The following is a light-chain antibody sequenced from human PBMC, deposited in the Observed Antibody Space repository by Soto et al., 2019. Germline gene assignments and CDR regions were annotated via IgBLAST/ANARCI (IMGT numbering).Light chain of an antibody. CDR2: DAS. V-gene: IGKV1-33*01. Sequence: DIQMTQSPSSLSASVGDRVTITCQASHDINNYLNWYQQKPGKAPKLLIYDASNLETGVPSRFSGSGSGTYFTFTISSLQPEDIATYYCQQYDSLPYTFGQGTKLEIK. CDR1: HDINNY. J-gene: IGKJ2*01. CDR3: QQYDSLPYT.